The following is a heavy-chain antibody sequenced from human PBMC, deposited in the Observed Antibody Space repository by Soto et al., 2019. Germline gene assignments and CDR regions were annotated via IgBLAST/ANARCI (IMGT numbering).Heavy chain of an antibody. J-gene: IGHJ5*02. V-gene: IGHV1-69*02. CDR2: IIPILGIA. CDR3: ASVLNWFDP. Sequence: QVQLVQSGAEVKKPGSSVKVSCKASGGTFSSYTISWVRQAPGQGLEWMGRIIPILGIANYAQKFQGRVTITADKPTSTAHMELSSLRSEDTAVYYCASVLNWFDPWGQGTLVTVSS. D-gene: IGHD3-10*01. CDR1: GGTFSSYT.